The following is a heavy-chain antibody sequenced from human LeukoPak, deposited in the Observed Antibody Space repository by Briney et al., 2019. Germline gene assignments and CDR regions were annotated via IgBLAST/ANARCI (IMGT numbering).Heavy chain of an antibody. D-gene: IGHD5-12*01. CDR2: ISSSSSTI. V-gene: IGHV3-48*04. Sequence: GGSLRLSCTASGFTFGDYAMSWVRQAPGKGLEWVSYISSSSSTIYYADSVKGRFTISRDNAKNSLYLQMNSLRAEDTAVYYCARDGSTAPEDYWGQGTLVTVSS. CDR1: GFTFGDYA. J-gene: IGHJ4*02. CDR3: ARDGSTAPEDY.